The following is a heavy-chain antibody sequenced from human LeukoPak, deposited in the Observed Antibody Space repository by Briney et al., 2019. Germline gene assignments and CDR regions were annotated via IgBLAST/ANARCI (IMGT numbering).Heavy chain of an antibody. CDR1: AFTFRTYW. J-gene: IGHJ6*02. V-gene: IGHV3-7*05. CDR3: TRDASGDSNSGPRMDV. D-gene: IGHD1-26*01. CDR2: IKPDGSEK. Sequence: GGSLRLSCAASAFTFRTYWMSWVRQAPGKGLEWVAMIKPDGSEKYYVDSVKGLFTISRDNAKNSLYLQMTSLRAEDTAVYYCTRDASGDSNSGPRMDVWGQGTTVTVS.